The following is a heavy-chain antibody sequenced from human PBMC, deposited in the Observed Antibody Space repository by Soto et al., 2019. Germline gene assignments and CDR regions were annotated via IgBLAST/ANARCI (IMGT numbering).Heavy chain of an antibody. CDR2: ISSSSSYI. V-gene: IGHV3-21*01. J-gene: IGHJ4*02. CDR3: ARDIEGSSPRPY. CDR1: GFTFSSYS. Sequence: GGSLRLSCAASGFTFSSYSMNWVRQAPGKGLEWVSSISSSSSYIYYADSVKGRFTISRDNAKNSLYLQMNSLRAEDPPVYSCARDIEGSSPRPYWGQGTLVTVSS. D-gene: IGHD1-26*01.